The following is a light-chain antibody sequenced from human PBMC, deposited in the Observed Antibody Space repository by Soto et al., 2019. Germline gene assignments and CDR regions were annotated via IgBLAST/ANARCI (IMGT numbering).Light chain of an antibody. CDR3: PQCHSPPPR. CDR2: GAS. J-gene: IGKJ4*01. Sequence: DSWMTQAPYTLSSGIGVNVGGRCLASQDINGRLNWYQQTRGRVPKLLIYGASNLESGVPSRFSGSGSRTDLTLTISRLQPEDFASYSCPQCHSPPPRIGGGTKVDIK. CDR1: QDINGR. V-gene: IGKV1-39*01.